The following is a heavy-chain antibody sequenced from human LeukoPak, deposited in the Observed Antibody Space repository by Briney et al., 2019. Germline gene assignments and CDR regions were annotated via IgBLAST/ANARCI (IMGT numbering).Heavy chain of an antibody. CDR3: ARIKPQPGWFDP. D-gene: IGHD1-14*01. V-gene: IGHV1-18*01. CDR1: GYTFTSYG. J-gene: IGHJ5*02. Sequence: ASVKDSFKASGYTFTSYGISWVRQAPGQGLEWMGWISAYNGNTNYAQKLQGRVTMTTDTSTSTAYMELRSLRSDDTAVYYCARIKPQPGWFDPWGQGTLVTVSS. CDR2: ISAYNGNT.